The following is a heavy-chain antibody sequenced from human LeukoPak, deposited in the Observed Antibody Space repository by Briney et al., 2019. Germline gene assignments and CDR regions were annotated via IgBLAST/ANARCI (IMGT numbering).Heavy chain of an antibody. Sequence: ASVKVSCKASGYIFSGYYIHWVRQAPGQGLEWMGWINPNSGGTNYAQKFQGRVTMTRDTSISTAYMELRRLRSDDRAVYYCARGPPTIVVVITTGDFDSWGQGTLVTVSS. CDR3: ARGPPTIVVVITTGDFDS. CDR2: INPNSGGT. V-gene: IGHV1-2*02. J-gene: IGHJ4*02. D-gene: IGHD3-22*01. CDR1: GYIFSGYY.